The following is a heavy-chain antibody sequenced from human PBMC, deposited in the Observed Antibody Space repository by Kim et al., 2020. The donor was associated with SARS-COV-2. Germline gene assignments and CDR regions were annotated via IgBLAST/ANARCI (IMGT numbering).Heavy chain of an antibody. CDR3: AKEAGLDYYDSSGYCMDV. V-gene: IGHV3-30*02. J-gene: IGHJ6*02. D-gene: IGHD3-22*01. Sequence: VRGRITITRDNSKTALYLQMNSLRAEDTAVYYCAKEAGLDYYDSSGYCMDVWGQGTTVTVSS.